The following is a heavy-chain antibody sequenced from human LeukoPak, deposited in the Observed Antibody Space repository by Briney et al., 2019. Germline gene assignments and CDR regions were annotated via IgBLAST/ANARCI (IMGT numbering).Heavy chain of an antibody. J-gene: IGHJ6*03. D-gene: IGHD3-10*01. CDR2: IYSGGST. CDR3: ARSDTSITMVRGNKYYYYYYMDV. V-gene: IGHV3-53*01. Sequence: GGSLRLSCAASGFTVSSNYMSWVRQAPGKGLEWVSVIYSGGSTYYADSVKGRFTISRDNSKNTLYLQMNSLRAEDTAVYYCARSDTSITMVRGNKYYYYYYMDVWGKGTTVTISS. CDR1: GFTVSSNY.